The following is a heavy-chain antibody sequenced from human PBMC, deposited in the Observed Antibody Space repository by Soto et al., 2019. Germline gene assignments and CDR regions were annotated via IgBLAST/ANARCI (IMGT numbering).Heavy chain of an antibody. Sequence: GGSLRLSCAASGFTFSTYAMSWVRHAPGKGLEWVSAISNSGGTIYYADSVQGRFTISRDNSLNTLFLQMHSLRIEDTAVYYCAHPRGFGVFDAYDIWGQGTMVTVSS. CDR3: AHPRGFGVFDAYDI. V-gene: IGHV3-23*01. J-gene: IGHJ3*02. CDR1: GFTFSTYA. D-gene: IGHD2-15*01. CDR2: ISNSGGTI.